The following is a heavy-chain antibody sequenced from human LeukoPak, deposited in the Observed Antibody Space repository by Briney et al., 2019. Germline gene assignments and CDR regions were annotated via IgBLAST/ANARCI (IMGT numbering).Heavy chain of an antibody. Sequence: GGSLRLSCAASGFTLSSYEMNWVRQAPGKGLEWVSYISSSGSTIYYADSVKGRFTISRDNAKNSLYLQMNSLRAEDTAVYYCARVAINDYGDYFDYWGQGTLVTVSS. D-gene: IGHD4-17*01. V-gene: IGHV3-48*03. CDR1: GFTLSSYE. J-gene: IGHJ4*02. CDR2: ISSSGSTI. CDR3: ARVAINDYGDYFDY.